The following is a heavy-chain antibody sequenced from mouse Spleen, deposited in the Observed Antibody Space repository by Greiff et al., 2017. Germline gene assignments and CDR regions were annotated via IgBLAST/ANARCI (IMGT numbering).Heavy chain of an antibody. CDR3: ARSQTGTGDYFDY. J-gene: IGHJ2*01. CDR2: IHPNSGST. CDR1: GYTFTSYW. V-gene: IGHV1-64*01. Sequence: QVQLKQPGAELVKPGASVKLSCKASGYTFTSYWMHWVKQRPGQGLEWIGMIHPNSGSTNYNEKFKSKATLTVDKSSSTAYMQLSSLTSEDSAVYYCARSQTGTGDYFDYWGQGTTLTVSS. D-gene: IGHD4-1*01.